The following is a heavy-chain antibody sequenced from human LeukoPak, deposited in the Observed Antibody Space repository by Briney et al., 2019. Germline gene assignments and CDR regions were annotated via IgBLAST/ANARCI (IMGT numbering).Heavy chain of an antibody. CDR2: INPSSGGT. Sequence: ASVKVSCKASGYTFTGYYIHWVRQAPGQGLEWMGWINPSSGGTNYAQKFQGRVTMTRDTSINTAYMELSRLTSDDTAVYYCARDHCSDGSCYDWFDPWGPGTLVTVSS. J-gene: IGHJ5*02. CDR3: ARDHCSDGSCYDWFDP. V-gene: IGHV1-2*02. CDR1: GYTFTGYY. D-gene: IGHD2-15*01.